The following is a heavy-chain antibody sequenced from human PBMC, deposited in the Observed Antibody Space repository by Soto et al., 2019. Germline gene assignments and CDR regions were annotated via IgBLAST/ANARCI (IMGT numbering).Heavy chain of an antibody. D-gene: IGHD3-22*01. J-gene: IGHJ6*02. CDR3: ATPPVTYYYDSSGPSDGMDV. CDR1: GYTLTELS. CDR2: FDPEDGET. Sequence: GASVKVSCKVSGYTLTELSMHWVRQAPGKGLEWMGGFDPEDGETIYAQKFQGRVTMTEDTSTDTAYMELSSLRSEDTAVYYCATPPVTYYYDSSGPSDGMDVWGQGTTVTVSS. V-gene: IGHV1-24*01.